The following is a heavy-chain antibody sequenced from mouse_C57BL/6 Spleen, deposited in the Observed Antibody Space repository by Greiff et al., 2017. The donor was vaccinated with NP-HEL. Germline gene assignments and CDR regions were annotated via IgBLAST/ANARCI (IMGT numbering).Heavy chain of an antibody. J-gene: IGHJ1*03. V-gene: IGHV1-55*01. Sequence: QVQLQQPGAELVKPGASVKMSCKASGYTFTSYWITWVKQRPGQGLAWIGDIYPGSGSTTYNEKFKRKATLTVDTSSSTAYMQLSSLTSEDSAVYYCARRGFYDGYYERYFDVWGTGTTVTVSS. CDR2: IYPGSGST. D-gene: IGHD2-3*01. CDR1: GYTFTSYW. CDR3: ARRGFYDGYYERYFDV.